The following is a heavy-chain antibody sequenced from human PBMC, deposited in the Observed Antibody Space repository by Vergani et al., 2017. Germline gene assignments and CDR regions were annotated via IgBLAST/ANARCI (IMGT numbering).Heavy chain of an antibody. V-gene: IGHV3-11*01. CDR2: ISSSGSTI. CDR3: ARDRTWIQRPFDY. D-gene: IGHD5-18*01. CDR1: GFTFSDYS. J-gene: IGHJ4*02. Sequence: QVQLVESGGGVVKPGGSLRLPCAASGFTFSDYSISWIRQAPGKGLEWVSYISSSGSTIYYADSVKGRFTTTRDNAKNALYLQMNSLRAEDTAVYYCARDRTWIQRPFDYWGQGTLVTVSS.